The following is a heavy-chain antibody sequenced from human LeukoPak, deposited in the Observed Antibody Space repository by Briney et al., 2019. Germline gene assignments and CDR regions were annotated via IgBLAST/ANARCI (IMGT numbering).Heavy chain of an antibody. J-gene: IGHJ4*02. CDR3: AKDMQTWPRFPDY. V-gene: IGHV3-23*01. CDR2: INDNGSTR. D-gene: IGHD5-12*01. Sequence: GGSLRLSCGASGLTFSNYAMSWVRQAPGKGLEWVSGINDNGSTRFYAASVKGRFTSSRDNPKNTLYLQMNGLRVEDTAVYYCAKDMQTWPRFPDYWGQGTLVTVSS. CDR1: GLTFSNYA.